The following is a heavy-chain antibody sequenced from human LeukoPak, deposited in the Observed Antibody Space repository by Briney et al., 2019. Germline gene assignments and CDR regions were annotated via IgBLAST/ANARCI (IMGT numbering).Heavy chain of an antibody. CDR3: ARGIGYYYYGMDV. Sequence: ASVNVSCKASGYTFTSYYMHWVRQAPGQGLEWMGIINPSGGSTSYAQKFQGRVTMTRDNSKNTLYLQMNSLRAEDTAVYYCARGIGYYYYGMDVWGQGTTVTVSS. V-gene: IGHV1-46*01. J-gene: IGHJ6*02. CDR1: GYTFTSYY. D-gene: IGHD1-26*01. CDR2: INPSGGST.